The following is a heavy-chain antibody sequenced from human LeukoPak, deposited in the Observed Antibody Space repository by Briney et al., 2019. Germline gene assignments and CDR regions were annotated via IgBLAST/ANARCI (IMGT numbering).Heavy chain of an antibody. CDR2: IVVGSGNT. V-gene: IGHV1-58*01. CDR1: GFTCTSSA. CDR3: AASPDYYDSSGYSYYFDY. J-gene: IGHJ4*02. Sequence: ASVKVSCKASGFTCTSSAVQWVRQARGQRLEWIGWIVVGSGNTNYAQKFQERVTITRDMSTSTAYMELSSLRSEDTAVYYCAASPDYYDSSGYSYYFDYWGQGTLVTVSS. D-gene: IGHD3-22*01.